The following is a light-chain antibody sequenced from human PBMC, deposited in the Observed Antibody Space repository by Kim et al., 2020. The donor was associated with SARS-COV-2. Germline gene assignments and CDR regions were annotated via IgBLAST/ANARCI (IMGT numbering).Light chain of an antibody. Sequence: PGERATLSCRASQSVRSTYLAWYQKKPGQAPRLLIYGESNRATGIPDRFSVSGSGTDFTLTISRLEPEDFALYYCQQYGSSPPWTFGQGTKVDIK. J-gene: IGKJ1*01. CDR1: QSVRSTY. CDR2: GES. V-gene: IGKV3-20*01. CDR3: QQYGSSPPWT.